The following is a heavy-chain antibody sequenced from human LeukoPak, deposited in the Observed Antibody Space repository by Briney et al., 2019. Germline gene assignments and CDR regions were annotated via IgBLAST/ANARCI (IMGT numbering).Heavy chain of an antibody. CDR1: GFTFGSYW. CDR2: IKQDGSEK. CDR3: AKDFFQQGDILTGYYNR. V-gene: IGHV3-7*03. J-gene: IGHJ4*02. D-gene: IGHD3-9*01. Sequence: PGGSLRLSCAASGFTFGSYWMSWVRQAPGKGLEWVANIKQDGSEKYYVDSVKGRFTISRDNAKNSLYLQMNSLRAEDTALYYCAKDFFQQGDILTGYYNRWGQGTLVTVSS.